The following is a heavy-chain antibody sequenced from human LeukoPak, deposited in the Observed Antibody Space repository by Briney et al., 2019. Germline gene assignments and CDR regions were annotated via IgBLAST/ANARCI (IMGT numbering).Heavy chain of an antibody. CDR2: ISYDGSNK. J-gene: IGHJ4*02. Sequence: AGGSLRLPCAASGFTFSSYGMHWVRQAPGKGLEWVALISYDGSNKYYADSVKGRFTISRENSKNTLSLQMNSLRAEDTAVYYCANSPYGDDSYWGQGTLVTVSS. V-gene: IGHV3-30*18. CDR1: GFTFSSYG. CDR3: ANSPYGDDSY. D-gene: IGHD4-17*01.